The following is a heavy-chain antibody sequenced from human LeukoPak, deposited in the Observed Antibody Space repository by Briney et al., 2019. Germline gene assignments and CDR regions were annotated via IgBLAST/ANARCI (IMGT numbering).Heavy chain of an antibody. V-gene: IGHV4-4*07. CDR1: GGSFSIYY. CDR2: IYTSGST. D-gene: IGHD6-13*01. CDR3: ARFSSIAAAFDY. J-gene: IGHJ4*02. Sequence: SETLSLTCTVSGGSFSIYYWTWIRQPAGKGLEWIGRIYTSGSTNYNPSLKSRVTMSVDTSKNQFSLRLSSVTAADTAVYYRARFSSIAAAFDYWGQGTLVTVSS.